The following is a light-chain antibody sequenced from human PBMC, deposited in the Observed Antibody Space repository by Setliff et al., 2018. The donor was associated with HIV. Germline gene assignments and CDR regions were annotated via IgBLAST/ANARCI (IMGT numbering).Light chain of an antibody. CDR2: DVN. J-gene: IGLJ1*01. Sequence: QSVLTQPASVSGSPGQAITISCTGTSDDIGRYYYVSWYQQLPGKAPKLIMYDVNHRPSGVSTRFSGSKSGDTASLTISGLQAEDEARYYCTSYTINTLDVFGTGTKVTV. CDR3: TSYTINTLDV. V-gene: IGLV2-14*03. CDR1: SDDIGRYYY.